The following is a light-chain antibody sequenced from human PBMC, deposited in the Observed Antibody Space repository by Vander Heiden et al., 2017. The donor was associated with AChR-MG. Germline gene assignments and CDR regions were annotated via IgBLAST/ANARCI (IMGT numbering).Light chain of an antibody. CDR2: DVM. CDR3: SSYTTSSTLAWV. J-gene: IGLJ3*02. Sequence: QSALTQPASVSASPGQSLTISPTGTSSCVGGYTYHSWYKQHPCKAPKLMIYDVMKRPSGVSNRFSGSKSGNTASLTISGLQAEDEADYYCSSYTTSSTLAWVFGGGTKLTVL. CDR1: SSCVGGYTY. V-gene: IGLV2-14*01.